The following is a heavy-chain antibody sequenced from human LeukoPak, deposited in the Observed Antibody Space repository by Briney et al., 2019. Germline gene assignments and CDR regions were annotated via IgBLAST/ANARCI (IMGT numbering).Heavy chain of an antibody. CDR3: ARDQWEGGFFHYYYYMDV. CDR2: IYHSGST. J-gene: IGHJ6*03. V-gene: IGHV4-38-2*02. D-gene: IGHD1-26*01. Sequence: SETLFLTCTVSGYSISSGYYWGWIRQPPGKGLEWIGSIYHSGSTYYNPSLKSRVTISVDTSKNQFSLKLSSVTAADTAVYYCARDQWEGGFFHYYYYMDVWGKGTTVTVSS. CDR1: GYSISSGYY.